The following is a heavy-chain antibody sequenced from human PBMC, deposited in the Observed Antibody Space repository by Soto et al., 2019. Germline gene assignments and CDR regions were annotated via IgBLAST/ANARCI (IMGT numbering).Heavy chain of an antibody. V-gene: IGHV1-2*02. Sequence: ASVNVSCKTCGFMFPGYGLHWLRKAAGQGLQWXGWINPTSLAPDSAQKFQGRVTMTREMSTNTASLELSGMRPDDTADETAVYYCAKSNYGGDDYFQYGLDVWGQGTTVTVSS. D-gene: IGHD2-21*02. CDR3: VYYCAKSNYGGDDYFQYGLDV. J-gene: IGHJ6*02. CDR2: INPTSLAP. CDR1: GFMFPGYG.